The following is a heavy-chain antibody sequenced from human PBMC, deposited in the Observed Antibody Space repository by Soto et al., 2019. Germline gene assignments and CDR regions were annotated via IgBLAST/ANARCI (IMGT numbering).Heavy chain of an antibody. CDR2: INHSGST. CDR3: ARGVNLSNGDYRGWDAFDI. V-gene: IGHV4-34*01. CDR1: GGSFSGYY. D-gene: IGHD4-17*01. J-gene: IGHJ3*02. Sequence: SETLSLTCAVYGGSFSGYYWSWIRQPPGKGLEWIGEINHSGSTNYNPSLKSRVTISVDTSKNQFSLKLSSVTAADTAVYYCARGVNLSNGDYRGWDAFDIWGQGTMVTVSS.